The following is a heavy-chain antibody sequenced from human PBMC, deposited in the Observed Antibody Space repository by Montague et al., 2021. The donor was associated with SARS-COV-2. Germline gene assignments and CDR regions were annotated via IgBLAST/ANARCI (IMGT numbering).Heavy chain of an antibody. CDR1: GGSFNNYY. CDR2: IDQGGAT. CDR3: ARGQRQAFSVFGVLAGGPELKCCGLDV. J-gene: IGHJ6*02. D-gene: IGHD3-3*01. V-gene: IGHV4-34*01. Sequence: SETLSLTCAVYGGSFNNYYWSWIRQAPGKGLEWIGEIDQGGATNYSPSLRSRLILSVDTSKNQFSLKLTSVTAADTAVYFCARGQRQAFSVFGVLAGGPELKCCGLDVWGLGTMVTVS.